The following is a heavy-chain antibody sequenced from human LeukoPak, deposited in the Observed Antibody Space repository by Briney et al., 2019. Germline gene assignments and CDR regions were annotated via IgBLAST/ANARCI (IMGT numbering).Heavy chain of an antibody. CDR1: GFTFSSYA. CDR3: ARDWYLDY. Sequence: GGSLRLSCAASGFTFSSYAMHWVRQAPGKGLEWMAVISYDGSNKYYADSVKGRFTISRDNSKNTLYLQMNSLRAEDTAVYFCARDWYLDYWGQGTLVTVSS. CDR2: ISYDGSNK. D-gene: IGHD1-14*01. J-gene: IGHJ4*02. V-gene: IGHV3-30-3*01.